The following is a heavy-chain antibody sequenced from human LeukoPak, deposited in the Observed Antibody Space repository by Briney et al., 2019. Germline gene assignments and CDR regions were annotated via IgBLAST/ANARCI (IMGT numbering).Heavy chain of an antibody. J-gene: IGHJ6*02. CDR1: GFTFSRYC. CDR2: ISYDGSNK. D-gene: IGHD2-2*01. Sequence: GRSLRLSCAASGFTFSRYCMHWVRQAPGKGLEWVAVISYDGSNKYYADSVKGRFTISRDNSKNTLYLQMNSLRAEDTAVYYCAKWSLRCSSTSCYEAYGMDVWGQGTTVTVSS. V-gene: IGHV3-30*18. CDR3: AKWSLRCSSTSCYEAYGMDV.